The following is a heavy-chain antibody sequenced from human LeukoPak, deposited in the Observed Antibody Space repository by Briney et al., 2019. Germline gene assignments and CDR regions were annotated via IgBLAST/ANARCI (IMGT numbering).Heavy chain of an antibody. V-gene: IGHV4-34*01. CDR3: ARPTRPKYCSSTSCYRAEYFQH. D-gene: IGHD2-2*01. CDR1: GGSFSGYY. CDR2: INHSGST. Sequence: SETLSLTCAVYGGSFSGYYWSWIRQPPGKGLEWIGEINHSGSTNYNPSLKSRVTISVDTSKNQFSLKLSSVTAADTAVYYCARPTRPKYCSSTSCYRAEYFQHWGQGTLVTVSS. J-gene: IGHJ1*01.